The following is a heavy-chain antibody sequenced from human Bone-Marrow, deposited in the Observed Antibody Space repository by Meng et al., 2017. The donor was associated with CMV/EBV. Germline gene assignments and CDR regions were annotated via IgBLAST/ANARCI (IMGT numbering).Heavy chain of an antibody. V-gene: IGHV4-39*01. CDR3: ARRRAATHNFDY. CDR2: IYYSGST. Sequence: SETLSLTCTVSGGSISSSSYYWGWIRQPPGKGLEWIGSIYYSGSTYYNPSLKSRVTISVDTSKNQFSLKLSSVTAADTAVYYCARRRAATHNFDYGRQGTLVTVSS. J-gene: IGHJ4*02. CDR1: GGSISSSSYY. D-gene: IGHD2-15*01.